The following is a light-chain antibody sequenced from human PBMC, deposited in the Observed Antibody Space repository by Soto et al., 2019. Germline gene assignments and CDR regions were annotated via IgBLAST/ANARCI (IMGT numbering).Light chain of an antibody. CDR3: QQYDNLVT. V-gene: IGKV1-33*01. CDR1: QDISNY. J-gene: IGKJ4*01. CDR2: DAS. Sequence: DVQVTKSPSTLSASVGDRVTITCQASQDISNYLNWYQQKPGKAPKLLIYDASNLETGVPSRFSGSGSGTDFTFTISSLQPEDIATYYCQQYDNLVTFGGGTKVDI.